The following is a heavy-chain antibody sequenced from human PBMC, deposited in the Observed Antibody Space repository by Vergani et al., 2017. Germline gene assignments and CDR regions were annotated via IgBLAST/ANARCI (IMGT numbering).Heavy chain of an antibody. CDR1: GGSISSGSYY. D-gene: IGHD6-19*01. Sequence: QVQLQESGPGLVKPSQTLSLTCTVSGGSISSGSYYWSWIRQPAGKGLEWIGRIYTSGSTNYNPSLKSRVTISVDTSKNQFSLKLSSVTAADTAVYYCARAMDSSGWPHYYFDYWGQGTLVTVSS. J-gene: IGHJ4*02. CDR3: ARAMDSSGWPHYYFDY. V-gene: IGHV4-61*02. CDR2: IYTSGST.